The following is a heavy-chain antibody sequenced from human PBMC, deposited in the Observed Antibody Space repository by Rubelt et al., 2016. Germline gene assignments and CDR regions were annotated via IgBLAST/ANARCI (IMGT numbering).Heavy chain of an antibody. CDR1: GYTFTNHD. V-gene: IGHV1-8*01. J-gene: IGHJ4*02. CDR3: AKDHLSWGSSWTD. D-gene: IGHD6-13*01. Sequence: QVQLVQSGAEVKKPGASVTVSCEASGYTFTNHDIVWVRQATGQGLEWMGWMNPSSGNTDFAQKFQGRVALTRAVSMKTAYMGLGSLRSEDTAVYDWAKDHLSWGSSWTDWGQGTLVRLL. CDR2: MNPSSGNT.